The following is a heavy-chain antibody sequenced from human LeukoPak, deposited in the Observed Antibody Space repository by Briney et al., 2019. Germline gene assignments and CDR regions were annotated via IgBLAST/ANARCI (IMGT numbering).Heavy chain of an antibody. CDR1: GGSIRSSYYY. Sequence: SETLSLTCTVSGGSIRSSYYYWGWIRQPPGKGLEWIGSIYYSGSTYYNPSLKSRVTISVDTSKNQFSLKLSSVTAADTAVYYCARPNSGSYAYWGQGTLVTVSS. CDR2: IYYSGST. D-gene: IGHD1-26*01. J-gene: IGHJ4*02. CDR3: ARPNSGSYAY. V-gene: IGHV4-39*01.